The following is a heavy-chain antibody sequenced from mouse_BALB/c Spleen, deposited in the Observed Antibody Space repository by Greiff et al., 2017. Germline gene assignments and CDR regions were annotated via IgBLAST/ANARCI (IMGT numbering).Heavy chain of an antibody. D-gene: IGHD2-12*01. CDR3: ASYYNAMDY. Sequence: VQLQQPGAELVKPGASVKLSCKASGYTFTSYWMHWVKQRPGQGLEWIGRIDPANGNTKYDPKFQGKATITADTSSNTAYLQLSSLTSEDTAVYYCASYYNAMDYWGQGTSVTVSS. J-gene: IGHJ4*01. CDR1: GYTFTSYW. V-gene: IGHV14-3*02. CDR2: IDPANGNT.